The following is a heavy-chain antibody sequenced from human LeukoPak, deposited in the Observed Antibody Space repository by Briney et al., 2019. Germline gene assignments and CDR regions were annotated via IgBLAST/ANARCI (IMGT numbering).Heavy chain of an antibody. CDR2: IIPIFGTA. V-gene: IGHV1-69*01. J-gene: IGHJ4*02. Sequence: SVKVSCKASGGTFSSYAISWVRQAPGQRPEWMGGIIPIFGTANYAQKFQGRVTITADESTSTAYMELSSLRSEDTAVYFCVGGYSSSFDYWGQGTLVTVSS. CDR3: VGGYSSSFDY. CDR1: GGTFSSYA. D-gene: IGHD6-13*01.